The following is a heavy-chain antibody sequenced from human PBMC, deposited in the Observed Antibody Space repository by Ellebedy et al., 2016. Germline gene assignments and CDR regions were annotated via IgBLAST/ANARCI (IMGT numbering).Heavy chain of an antibody. V-gene: IGHV1-69*04. J-gene: IGHJ6*02. CDR3: ARDRYNDFWSGYYPDYYYYGMDV. CDR1: GGTFSSYA. Sequence: ASVQVSCKASGGTFSSYAISWVRQAPGQGLEWMGRINPILGTANYAQKFQGRVTMTADKSTSTVYMELRSLRSDDTAMYYCARDRYNDFWSGYYPDYYYYGMDVWGQGTTVTVSS. CDR2: INPILGTA. D-gene: IGHD3-3*01.